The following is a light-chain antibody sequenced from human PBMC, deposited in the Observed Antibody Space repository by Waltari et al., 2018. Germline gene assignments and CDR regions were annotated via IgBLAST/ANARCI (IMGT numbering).Light chain of an antibody. CDR1: SLRRFY. V-gene: IGLV3-19*01. Sequence: SSELTQDPSVSVALGQSVRITCQGASLRRFYASWYQQRPGQAPILVLDGQNNRPSGIPDRFSGSTSGNTASLTITGAQAEDEADYYCHSRDTSSTRVFGGGTRLTV. CDR3: HSRDTSSTRV. J-gene: IGLJ2*01. CDR2: GQN.